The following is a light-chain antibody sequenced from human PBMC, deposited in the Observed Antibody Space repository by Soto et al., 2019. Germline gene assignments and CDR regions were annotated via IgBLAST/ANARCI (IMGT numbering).Light chain of an antibody. CDR1: SSDVGGYNS. CDR2: DVS. CDR3: CSYASTSTRV. J-gene: IGLJ2*01. Sequence: QSALTQPASWSGSPGQSITISCAGTSSDVGGYNSVSWYQQHPGEAPKLMIYDVSYRPSGVSSRFSGSTSGNTASLTISNLQAGDEADYYCCSYASTSTRVFGGGTKLTVL. V-gene: IGLV2-14*03.